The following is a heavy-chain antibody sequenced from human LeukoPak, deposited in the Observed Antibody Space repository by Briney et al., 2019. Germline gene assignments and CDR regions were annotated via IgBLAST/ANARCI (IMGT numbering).Heavy chain of an antibody. CDR2: IDPSGGST. CDR3: ARAYYYDSSGYPVYFDY. CDR1: GYTFTSYY. J-gene: IGHJ4*02. Sequence: VASVKVSCKASGYTFTSYYMHWVRHAPGQGLEWMGIIDPSGGSTSYAQKCQGRVTMTRDTSTSTVYMELSSLRSEDRAVYYCARAYYYDSSGYPVYFDYWGQGTLVTVSS. D-gene: IGHD3-22*01. V-gene: IGHV1-46*01.